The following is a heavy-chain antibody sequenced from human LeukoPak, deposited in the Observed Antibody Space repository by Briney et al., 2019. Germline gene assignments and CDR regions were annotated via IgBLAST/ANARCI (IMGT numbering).Heavy chain of an antibody. Sequence: PSETLSLTCAVYGGSFSGYYWSWIRQPPGKGLEWIGEINHSGSTNYNPSLKSRVTISVDTSKNQFSLKLSSVTAADTAVYYCARANCSGGSCYWGYYYYYYMDVWGKGTTVTISS. CDR1: GGSFSGYY. CDR2: INHSGST. CDR3: ARANCSGGSCYWGYYYYYYMDV. J-gene: IGHJ6*03. D-gene: IGHD2-15*01. V-gene: IGHV4-34*01.